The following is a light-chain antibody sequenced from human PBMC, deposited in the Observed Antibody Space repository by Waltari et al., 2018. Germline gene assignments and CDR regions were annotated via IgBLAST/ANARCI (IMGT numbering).Light chain of an antibody. CDR3: GTWDSSLSEEV. J-gene: IGLJ2*01. CDR2: DNN. Sequence: QSVLTQPPSVSAAPGQKVTISCSGSSPNIGNNYVSWYPQLPRTAPKLLIYDNNKRPSGIPDRFSGSKSGTSATLGITGLQAGDEADYYCGTWDSSLSEEVFGGGTKLTVL. V-gene: IGLV1-51*01. CDR1: SPNIGNNY.